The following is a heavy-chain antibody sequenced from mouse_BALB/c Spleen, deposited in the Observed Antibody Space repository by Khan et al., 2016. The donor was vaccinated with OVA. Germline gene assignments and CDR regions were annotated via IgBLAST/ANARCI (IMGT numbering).Heavy chain of an antibody. CDR1: GFTFSSYS. Sequence: EVELVESGGDLVKPGGSLKLSCAASGFTFSSYSMSWVRQTPDKRLEWVASISSGGDYTYYPDSVKGRFTISRDNAKNTLYLQMSDLKSEDTAMYCCADHLTESFACWGQGTLVTVSA. CDR3: ADHLTESFAC. CDR2: ISSGGDYT. J-gene: IGHJ3*01. D-gene: IGHD4-1*01. V-gene: IGHV5-6*01.